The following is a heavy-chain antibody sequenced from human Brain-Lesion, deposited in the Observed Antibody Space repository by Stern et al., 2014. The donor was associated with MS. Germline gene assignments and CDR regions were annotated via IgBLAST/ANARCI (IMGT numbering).Heavy chain of an antibody. V-gene: IGHV3-74*02. Sequence: EVHLVESGGGFVQPGGSLRLSCAASGFTFSNYWMHWVRQAPGKGLVWVSSVNNDGRRTSYADSVKGRFTMSRDNAKNTLYLQMNSLRVEDTAIYYCARGERWFDSWGQGTLVTVSS. D-gene: IGHD3-10*01. CDR1: GFTFSNYW. CDR2: VNNDGRRT. J-gene: IGHJ5*01. CDR3: ARGERWFDS.